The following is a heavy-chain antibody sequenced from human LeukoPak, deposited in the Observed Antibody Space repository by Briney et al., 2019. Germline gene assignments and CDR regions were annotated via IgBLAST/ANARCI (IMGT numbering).Heavy chain of an antibody. V-gene: IGHV4-39*07. CDR1: GGSIRSSYYY. CDR2: IYDSGST. CDR3: AKDRSQLWLSYFDY. J-gene: IGHJ4*02. D-gene: IGHD5-18*01. Sequence: SETLSLTCTVSGGSIRSSYYYWGWIRQPPGKGLEWIGSIYDSGSTYYNPSLKSRVTISVDTSKNQFSLELNSVTAADTAVYYCAKDRSQLWLSYFDYWGQGTLVTVSS.